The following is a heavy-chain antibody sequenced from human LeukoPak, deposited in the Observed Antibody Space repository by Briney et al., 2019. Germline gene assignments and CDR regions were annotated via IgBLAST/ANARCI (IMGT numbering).Heavy chain of an antibody. CDR3: ARTWGSGWYYFDY. CDR1: GFTFSDYY. D-gene: IGHD6-19*01. Sequence: PGGSLRLSCAASGFTFSDYYMSWIRQAPGKGLEWLSYIGSSDSTTHYADSVKGRFTISRDNAKNTLNLQMNSLRAEDTAVYYCARTWGSGWYYFDYWGQGTLVTVSS. CDR2: IGSSDSTT. V-gene: IGHV3-11*01. J-gene: IGHJ4*02.